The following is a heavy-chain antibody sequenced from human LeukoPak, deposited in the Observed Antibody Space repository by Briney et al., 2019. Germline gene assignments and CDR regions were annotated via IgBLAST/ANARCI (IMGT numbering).Heavy chain of an antibody. CDR2: INPNSGGT. V-gene: IGHV1-2*06. CDR1: GYTFTGYY. J-gene: IGHJ4*02. D-gene: IGHD5-12*01. Sequence: ASVKVSCKASGYTFTGYYMHWVPQAPGQGLEWMGRINPNSGGTNYAQKFQGRVTMTRDTSISTAYMELSRLRSDDTAVYYCARDPSRYDFDYWGQGTLVTVSS. CDR3: ARDPSRYDFDY.